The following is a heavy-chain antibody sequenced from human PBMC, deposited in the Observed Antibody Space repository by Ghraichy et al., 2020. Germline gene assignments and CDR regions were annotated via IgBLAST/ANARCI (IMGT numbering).Heavy chain of an antibody. D-gene: IGHD1-1*01. V-gene: IGHV3-11*01. CDR3: ARFIGGKNWNPLRARLGWFDP. J-gene: IGHJ5*02. Sequence: GGSLRLSCAASGFTFSDYYMSWIRQAPGKGLEWVSYISSSGSTIYYADSVKGRFTISRDNAKNSLYLQMNSLRAEDTAVYYCARFIGGKNWNPLRARLGWFDPWGQGTLVTVSS. CDR2: ISSSGSTI. CDR1: GFTFSDYY.